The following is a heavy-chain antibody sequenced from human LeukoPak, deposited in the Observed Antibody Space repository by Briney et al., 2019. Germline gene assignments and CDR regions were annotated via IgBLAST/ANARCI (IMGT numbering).Heavy chain of an antibody. J-gene: IGHJ4*02. V-gene: IGHV3-23*01. D-gene: IGHD2-15*01. CDR3: ARDSDLHCSGGSCTNFDY. CDR1: GFTFSSYG. Sequence: GGTLRLSCAASGFTFSSYGMSWVRQALGKGLEWVSAISGSGGSTYYADSVKGRFTISRDNAKKSLYLQMNSLRVEDTAVYYCARDSDLHCSGGSCTNFDYWGQGTLVTVSS. CDR2: ISGSGGST.